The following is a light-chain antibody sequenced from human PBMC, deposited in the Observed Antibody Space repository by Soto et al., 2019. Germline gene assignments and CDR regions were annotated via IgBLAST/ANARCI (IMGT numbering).Light chain of an antibody. CDR3: PQYYSTPT. J-gene: IGKJ1*01. CDR2: WAS. CDR1: QSVLYSSNNKNY. Sequence: DIVMTQSPDSLAVSLGERATINCKSSQSVLYSSNNKNYLAWYQQKPGQPPKLLIYWASTRESGVPDRFSGSGSGTDFTLTISNLQAEDVAVYYCPQYYSTPTFGQGTQVEIK. V-gene: IGKV4-1*01.